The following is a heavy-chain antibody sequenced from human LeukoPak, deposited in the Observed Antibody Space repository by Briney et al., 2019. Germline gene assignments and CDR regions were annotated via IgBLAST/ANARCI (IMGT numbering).Heavy chain of an antibody. D-gene: IGHD2-8*01. CDR1: GFTFSSYA. Sequence: GGSLRLSCAASGFTFSSYAMSWVRQAPGKGLEWVSAISGSGGSTYYADSVKGRFTISRDNVKNSLYLQMNSLRVDDTAFYYCAKANSNWYFDLWGRGTLVSVSS. CDR2: ISGSGGST. J-gene: IGHJ2*01. CDR3: AKANSNWYFDL. V-gene: IGHV3-23*01.